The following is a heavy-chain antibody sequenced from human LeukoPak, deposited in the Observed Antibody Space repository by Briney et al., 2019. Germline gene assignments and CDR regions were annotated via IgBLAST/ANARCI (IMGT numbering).Heavy chain of an antibody. CDR3: ASGEYSYYYDSSGQHYFDY. CDR2: ISSSSSYI. V-gene: IGHV3-21*01. Sequence: KPGGSLRLSCAASGFTFSSYSMNWVRQAPGKGLEWVSSISSSSSYIYYADSVKGRFTISRDNAKNSLYLQMNSLRAEDTAVYYCASGEYSYYYDSSGQHYFDYWGQGTLVTVSS. J-gene: IGHJ4*02. D-gene: IGHD3-22*01. CDR1: GFTFSSYS.